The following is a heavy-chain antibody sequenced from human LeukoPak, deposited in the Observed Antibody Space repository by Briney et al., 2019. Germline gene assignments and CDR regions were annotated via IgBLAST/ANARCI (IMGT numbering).Heavy chain of an antibody. V-gene: IGHV3-74*01. CDR1: GFTFTTYW. D-gene: IGHD6-19*01. CDR3: ARGGVGCFDY. J-gene: IGHJ4*02. CDR2: INSDGSSA. Sequence: GGSLRLSGAASGFTFTTYWIHWVRQAPGKGLVWVSHINSDGSSATYADSVKGRLTISRDNAKNTVYLQMNSLRAEDTAVYYCARGGVGCFDYWGQGALVTVSS.